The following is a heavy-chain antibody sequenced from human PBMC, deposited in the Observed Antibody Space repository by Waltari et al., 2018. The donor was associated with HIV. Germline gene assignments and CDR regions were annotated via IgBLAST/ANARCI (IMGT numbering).Heavy chain of an antibody. CDR1: GFSFSSYW. CDR3: ARDPGGADAFDF. CDR2: RKQDGSEK. V-gene: IGHV3-7*01. J-gene: IGHJ3*01. Sequence: EVQLVESGGGLVQPGGSLRLSCAVSGFSFSSYWMSWVRQAAGKGLGWVANRKQDGSEKYYVDSVKGRFNISRDNAKNSLYLQINSLRDEDTAVYYCARDPGGADAFDFWGQGTMVTVSS. D-gene: IGHD3-16*01.